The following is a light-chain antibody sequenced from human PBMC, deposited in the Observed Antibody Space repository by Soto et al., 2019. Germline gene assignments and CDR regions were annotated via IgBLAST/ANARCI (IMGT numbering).Light chain of an antibody. J-gene: IGKJ1*01. CDR2: GAS. CDR3: QHRDSPPQT. CDR1: QSVSSN. Sequence: EIVMTQSPATLSVSPGERATLSCRASQSVSSNLAWYQQKPGKAPKLLIYGASSLQSGVPSRFSGSGSGTYFILISSSLQPEYFATYYCQHRDSPPQTFGQWTKVEIK. V-gene: IGKV3-15*01.